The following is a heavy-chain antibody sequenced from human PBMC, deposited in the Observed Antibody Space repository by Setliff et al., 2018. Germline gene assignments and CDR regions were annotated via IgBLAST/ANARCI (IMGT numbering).Heavy chain of an antibody. CDR2: IYTSGST. CDR1: GGSISNYY. CDR3: ARKGISALSGAFDM. J-gene: IGHJ3*02. D-gene: IGHD1-26*01. Sequence: SETLALTCTVSGGSISNYYWSWIRQPAGKGLEWIGRIYTSGSTNYNPSLKSRVTMSVDTSKNQFSLKLSSVTAADTAVYYCARKGISALSGAFDMWGQGTMVTVSS. V-gene: IGHV4-4*07.